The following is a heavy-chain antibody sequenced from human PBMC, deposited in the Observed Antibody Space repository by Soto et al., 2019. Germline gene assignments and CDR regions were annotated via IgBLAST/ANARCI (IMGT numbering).Heavy chain of an antibody. Sequence: ASVKVSCKASGYTFTGYYMHWVRQAPGQGLEWMGWINPNSGGTNYAQKFQGRVTMTRDTSISTAYMELSRLRSDDTAVYYCAREMEMGGLGSGHYYYGMDVWGQGTTVTVSS. V-gene: IGHV1-2*02. CDR2: INPNSGGT. CDR1: GYTFTGYY. CDR3: AREMEMGGLGSGHYYYGMDV. D-gene: IGHD6-19*01. J-gene: IGHJ6*02.